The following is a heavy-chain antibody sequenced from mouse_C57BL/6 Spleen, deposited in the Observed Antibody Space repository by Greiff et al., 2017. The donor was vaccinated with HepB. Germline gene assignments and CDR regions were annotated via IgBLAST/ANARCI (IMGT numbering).Heavy chain of an antibody. D-gene: IGHD1-1*01. CDR2: ISSGGSYT. V-gene: IGHV5-6*02. CDR1: GFTFSSYG. J-gene: IGHJ3*01. Sequence: EVMLVESGGDLVKPGGSLKLSCAASGFTFSSYGMSWVRQTPDKRLEWVATISSGGSYTYYPDSVKGRFTISRDNAKNTLYLQMSSLKSEDTAMYYCARHRATVVAGGYWGQGTLVTVSA. CDR3: ARHRATVVAGGY.